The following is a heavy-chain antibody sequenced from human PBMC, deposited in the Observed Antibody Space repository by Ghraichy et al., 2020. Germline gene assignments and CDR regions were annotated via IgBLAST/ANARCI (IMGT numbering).Heavy chain of an antibody. CDR3: AKDLGVQIVWFGDLGGYYGMDV. J-gene: IGHJ6*02. D-gene: IGHD3-10*01. V-gene: IGHV3-23*01. CDR1: GFTFSSYA. Sequence: GGSLRLSCAASGFTFSSYAMSWVRQAPGKGLEWVSAISGSGGSTYYADSVKGRFTISRDNSKNTLYLQMNSLRAEDTAVYYCAKDLGVQIVWFGDLGGYYGMDVWGQGTTVTVSS. CDR2: ISGSGGST.